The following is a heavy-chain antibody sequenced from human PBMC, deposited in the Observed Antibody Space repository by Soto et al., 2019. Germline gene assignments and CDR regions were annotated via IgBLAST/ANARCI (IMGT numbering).Heavy chain of an antibody. J-gene: IGHJ4*02. Sequence: QITLKESGPTLVKPTQTLTLTCTFSGFSLSSTRMAVGWIRQPPGKALEWLALIYWDDDKRYSPFLKSRLTXPXDTSKNQVVLTMSNMDPVDTARYYCAHIVVAGLGYYFDYWGQGTLVTVSS. CDR3: AHIVVAGLGYYFDY. CDR2: IYWDDDK. V-gene: IGHV2-5*02. CDR1: GFSLSSTRMA. D-gene: IGHD6-19*01.